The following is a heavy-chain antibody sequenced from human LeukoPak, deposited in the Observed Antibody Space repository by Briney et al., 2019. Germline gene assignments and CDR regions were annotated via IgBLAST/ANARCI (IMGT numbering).Heavy chain of an antibody. Sequence: ASVKVSCKVSGYTLTELSMHWVRQAPGKGLEWMGGFDPEDGETIYAQKFRGRVTMTEDTSTDTAYMELSSLRSEDTAVYYCATDQSMVRGVTNWFDPWGQGTLVTVSS. CDR1: GYTLTELS. CDR2: FDPEDGET. J-gene: IGHJ5*02. D-gene: IGHD3-10*01. CDR3: ATDQSMVRGVTNWFDP. V-gene: IGHV1-24*01.